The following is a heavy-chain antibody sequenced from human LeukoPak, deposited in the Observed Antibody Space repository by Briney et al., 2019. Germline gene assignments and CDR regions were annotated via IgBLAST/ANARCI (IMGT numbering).Heavy chain of an antibody. J-gene: IGHJ4*02. CDR2: INHSGST. V-gene: IGHV4-38-2*02. D-gene: IGHD3-22*01. CDR3: ARSPYYYDSRIDY. Sequence: SETLSLTCTVSGYSISSGYYWGWIRQPPGKGLEWIGEINHSGSTNYNPSLKSRVTISVDTSNNQFSLKLSSVTAADTAVYFCARSPYYYDSRIDYWGQGTLVTVSS. CDR1: GYSISSGYY.